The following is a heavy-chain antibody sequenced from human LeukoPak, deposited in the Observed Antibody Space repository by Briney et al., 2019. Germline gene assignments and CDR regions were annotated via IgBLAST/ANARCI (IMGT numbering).Heavy chain of an antibody. J-gene: IGHJ4*02. CDR1: GFTFSSYG. D-gene: IGHD3-9*01. V-gene: IGHV3-30*03. CDR3: ARDVHGDILTGYLDY. Sequence: GGSLRLSCATSGFTFSSYGMHWVRQAPGKGLEWVAVVSYDGSNKYYADSVKGRFTISRDNSKNTLYLQMNSLRAEDTAVYYCARDVHGDILTGYLDYWGQGTLVTVSS. CDR2: VSYDGSNK.